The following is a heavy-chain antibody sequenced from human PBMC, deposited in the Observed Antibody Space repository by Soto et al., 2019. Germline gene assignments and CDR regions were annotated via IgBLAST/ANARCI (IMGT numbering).Heavy chain of an antibody. D-gene: IGHD1-1*01. CDR3: ARIVTGTQYYFDF. CDR1: GGSISSISHS. V-gene: IGHV4-39*02. J-gene: IGHJ4*02. CDR2: IFYNGIT. Sequence: SETLSLTCTVSGGSISSISHSWGWIRQSPGQGLEWIGNIFYNGITYYNPSLKSRVTISADTSKNHFSLKLRSVTVADTAVYSCARIVTGTQYYFDFWGQGYLVTVSS.